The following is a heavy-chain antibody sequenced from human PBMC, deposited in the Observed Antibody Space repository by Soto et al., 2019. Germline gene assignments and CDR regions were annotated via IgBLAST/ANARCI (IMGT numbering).Heavy chain of an antibody. CDR2: IWYDGSNK. Sequence: GGSLRLSCAASGFTFSSYGMHWVRQAPGKGLEWVAVIWYDGSNKYYADSVKGRFTISRDNSKNTLYLQMNSLRAEDTAVYYCARPETNTAMADYYYYGMDVWRQGTTVTVSS. V-gene: IGHV3-33*01. J-gene: IGHJ6*02. CDR1: GFTFSSYG. CDR3: ARPETNTAMADYYYYGMDV. D-gene: IGHD5-18*01.